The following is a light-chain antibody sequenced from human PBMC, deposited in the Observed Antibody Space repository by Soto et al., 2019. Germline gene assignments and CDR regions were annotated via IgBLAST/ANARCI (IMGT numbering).Light chain of an antibody. CDR2: GAS. J-gene: IGKJ1*01. CDR1: QSVSSN. V-gene: IGKV3-15*01. CDR3: QQYNDWPPWR. Sequence: EIVMTQSPATLSVSPGERATLSCRASQSVSSNLAWYQQKPGQAPRLLIYGASTRATGIPARFSGSGSGTEFTLTISSLQSEDCAGYYCQQYNDWPPWRFGQGTKVDIK.